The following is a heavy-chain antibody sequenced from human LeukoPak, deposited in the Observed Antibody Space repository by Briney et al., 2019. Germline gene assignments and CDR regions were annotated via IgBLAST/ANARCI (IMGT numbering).Heavy chain of an antibody. Sequence: ASVKVFCKASGYTFTGYYMHWVRQAPGQGLEWMGRINPNSGGTNYAQKFQGRVTMTRDTSISTAYMGLSRLRSDDTAVYYCARGAAATRKYYYDSRAGFDYWGQGTLVTVSS. CDR2: INPNSGGT. J-gene: IGHJ4*02. V-gene: IGHV1-2*06. CDR3: ARGAAATRKYYYDSRAGFDY. CDR1: GYTFTGYY. D-gene: IGHD3-22*01.